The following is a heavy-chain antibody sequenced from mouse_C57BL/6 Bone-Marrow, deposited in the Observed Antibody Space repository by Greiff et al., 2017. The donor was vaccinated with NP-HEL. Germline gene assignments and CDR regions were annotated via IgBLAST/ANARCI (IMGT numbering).Heavy chain of an antibody. CDR1: GYAFSSSW. V-gene: IGHV1-82*01. CDR2: IYPGDGDT. D-gene: IGHD1-1*01. CDR3: ASLYYYR. Sequence: VQLQQSGPELVKPGASVKISCKASGYAFSSSWMNWVKQRPGKGLEWIGRIYPGDGDTNYNGKFKGKATLTADKSSSTAYMQLSSLTSEDSAVYFCASLYYYRWGQGTTLTVSS. J-gene: IGHJ2*01.